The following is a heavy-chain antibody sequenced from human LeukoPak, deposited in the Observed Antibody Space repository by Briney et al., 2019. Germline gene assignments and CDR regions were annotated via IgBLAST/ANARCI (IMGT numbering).Heavy chain of an antibody. CDR1: GFTFSNYA. CDR2: ISGSGGST. J-gene: IGHJ4*02. D-gene: IGHD6-19*01. CDR3: AKDRGWYYFDY. V-gene: IGHV3-23*01. Sequence: GGSLRLSCAASGFTFSNYAMHWVRQAPGEGLEWVSAISGSGGSTYYADSVKGRFTISRDNSKNTLYLQMNSLRAEDTAVYYCAKDRGWYYFDYWGQGTLVTVSS.